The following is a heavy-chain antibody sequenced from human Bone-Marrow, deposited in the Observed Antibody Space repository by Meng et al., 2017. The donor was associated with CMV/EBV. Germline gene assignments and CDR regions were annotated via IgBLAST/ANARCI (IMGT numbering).Heavy chain of an antibody. V-gene: IGHV3-21*01. CDR3: ARVESYYGMDV. J-gene: IGHJ6*02. Sequence: GGSLRLSCAASGFTFSSYSMNWIRQAPGKGLEWVSSISSSSSYIYYADSVKGRFTISRDNAKNSLYLQMNSLRAEDTAVYYCARVESYYGMDVWGQGTTVTVSS. CDR2: ISSSSSYI. D-gene: IGHD5-24*01. CDR1: GFTFSSYS.